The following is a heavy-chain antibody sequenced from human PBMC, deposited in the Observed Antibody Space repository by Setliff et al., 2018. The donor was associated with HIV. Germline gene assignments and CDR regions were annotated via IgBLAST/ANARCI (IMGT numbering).Heavy chain of an antibody. V-gene: IGHV3-7*01. J-gene: IGHJ4*02. CDR2: INQDGSVK. Sequence: SLRLSCAASGFTFNSHWMSWVRQAPGKGLEWVANINQDGSVKYYVDSVGGRFTISRDNAKNSLFLQMNSLSADDTAMYYCSRDHPAAGFIFDYWGQGTLVTAPQ. D-gene: IGHD6-13*01. CDR1: GFTFNSHW. CDR3: SRDHPAAGFIFDY.